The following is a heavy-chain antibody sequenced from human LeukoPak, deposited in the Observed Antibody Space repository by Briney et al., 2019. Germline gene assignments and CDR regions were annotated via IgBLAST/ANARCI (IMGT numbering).Heavy chain of an antibody. CDR1: GFTVSSNY. J-gene: IGHJ4*02. V-gene: IGHV3-53*01. D-gene: IGHD6-13*01. CDR2: IYSGGST. Sequence: GGSLRLSCAASGFTVSSNYMSWVRQAPGKGLEWVSVIYSGGSTYYADSVKGRFTISRDNSKNTLYLQMNSLRAEDTAVYYCAGGGQQLLDYFDYWGQGTLVTVSS. CDR3: AGGGQQLLDYFDY.